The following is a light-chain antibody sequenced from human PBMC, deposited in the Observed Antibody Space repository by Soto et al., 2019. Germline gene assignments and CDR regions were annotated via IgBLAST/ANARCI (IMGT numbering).Light chain of an antibody. Sequence: QPVLTQPASVSGSPGQSITIFCTGTSSDVGNYNLVSWYQHHPGEAPQLIIYEGDKRPSGVSHRFSTSKSGNTASLTISELQAEDEADYYCCSYAGGNTYVFGTGTKVTVL. J-gene: IGLJ1*01. V-gene: IGLV2-23*01. CDR2: EGD. CDR1: SSDVGNYNL. CDR3: CSYAGGNTYV.